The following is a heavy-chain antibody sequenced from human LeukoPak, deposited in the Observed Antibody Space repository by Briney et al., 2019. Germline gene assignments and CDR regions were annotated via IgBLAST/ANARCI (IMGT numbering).Heavy chain of an antibody. Sequence: GGSLRLSCAASGFTFSSYAMHWVRQAPGKGLEWVAVISYDGSNKYYADSVKGRFTISRDNSKNTLYLQMNSLRAEDTAVYYCARACLGIGEWFDYWGQGTLVTVSS. CDR2: ISYDGSNK. D-gene: IGHD3-10*01. CDR3: ARACLGIGEWFDY. V-gene: IGHV3-30-3*01. J-gene: IGHJ4*02. CDR1: GFTFSSYA.